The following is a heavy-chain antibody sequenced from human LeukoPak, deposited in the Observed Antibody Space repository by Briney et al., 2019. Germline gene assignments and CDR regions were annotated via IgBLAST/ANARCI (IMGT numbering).Heavy chain of an antibody. Sequence: PGGSLRLSCAASGFTFSSYSMNWVRQAPGKGLEWVSYISSSSSTIYYADSVKGRFTISRDNAKNSLYLQMNSLRAEDTAVYYCAGQPLQLWPEFDYWGQGTLVTVSS. V-gene: IGHV3-48*04. CDR2: ISSSSSTI. J-gene: IGHJ4*02. CDR3: AGQPLQLWPEFDY. D-gene: IGHD5-18*01. CDR1: GFTFSSYS.